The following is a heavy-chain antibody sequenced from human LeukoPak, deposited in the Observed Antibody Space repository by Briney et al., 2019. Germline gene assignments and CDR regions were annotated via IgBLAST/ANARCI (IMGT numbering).Heavy chain of an antibody. Sequence: GASVKVSCKASGYTFTSYYMHWVRQAPGQGLEWMGIINPSGGSTSYAQKFQGRVTMTRDMSTSTVYMELSSLRSEDTAVYYCARDGRMIVVGNDAFDIWGQGTMVTVSS. V-gene: IGHV1-46*01. CDR3: ARDGRMIVVGNDAFDI. D-gene: IGHD3-22*01. CDR1: GYTFTSYY. J-gene: IGHJ3*02. CDR2: INPSGGST.